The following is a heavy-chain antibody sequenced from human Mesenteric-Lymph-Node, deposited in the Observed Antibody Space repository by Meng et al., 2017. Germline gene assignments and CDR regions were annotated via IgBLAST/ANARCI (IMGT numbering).Heavy chain of an antibody. CDR1: GGSISSSSYY. J-gene: IGHJ4*02. CDR2: IYYSGST. CDR3: ARGEPSYDSSGYYQGYFDY. V-gene: IGHV4-39*07. Sequence: SETLSLTCTVSGGSISSSSYYWGWIRQPPGKGLEWIGSIYYSGSTYYNPSLKSRVTISVDTSKNQFSLKLSSVTAADTAVYYCARGEPSYDSSGYYQGYFDYWGQGTLVTVSS. D-gene: IGHD3-22*01.